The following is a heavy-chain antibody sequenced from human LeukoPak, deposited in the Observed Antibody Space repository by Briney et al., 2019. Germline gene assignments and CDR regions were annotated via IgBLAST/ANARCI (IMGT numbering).Heavy chain of an antibody. CDR1: GFTFSNYD. CDR2: ISSSASTI. V-gene: IGHV3-48*03. D-gene: IGHD3-3*02. CDR3: ARGTHLATHFFDY. Sequence: PGGSLRLSCAASGFTFSNYDINWVRQAPGKGLEWVSYISSSASTIYYADSVKGRFTISRDNAKNSLYLQMNSLRAEDTAVYYCARGTHLATHFFDYWGQGTLVTVSP. J-gene: IGHJ4*02.